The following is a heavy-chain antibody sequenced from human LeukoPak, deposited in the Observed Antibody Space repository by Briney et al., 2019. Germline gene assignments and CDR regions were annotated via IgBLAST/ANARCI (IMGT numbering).Heavy chain of an antibody. D-gene: IGHD5-18*01. CDR1: GGSISSYF. CDR2: IYYSGST. J-gene: IGHJ4*02. Sequence: SETLSLTCTVSGGSISSYFWSWIRQPPGKGLEWIGYIYYSGSTNYNPSLKSRVTISVDTSKNQFSLKLSSVTAADSAVYYCARHAGYSYGYVPPPFDYWGQGTLVTVSS. CDR3: ARHAGYSYGYVPPPFDY. V-gene: IGHV4-59*01.